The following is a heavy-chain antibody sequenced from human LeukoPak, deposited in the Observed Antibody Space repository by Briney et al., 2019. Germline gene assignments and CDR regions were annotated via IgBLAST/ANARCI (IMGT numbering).Heavy chain of an antibody. CDR3: TRDIYSSSP. CDR2: ISYDGSNK. D-gene: IGHD6-13*01. J-gene: IGHJ5*02. CDR1: GFTFSSYA. Sequence: GGSLRLSCAASGFTFSSYAMHWVRQAPGKGLEWVAVISYDGSNKYYADSVKGRFTISRDNSKNTLYLQMNSLRAEDTAVYYCTRDIYSSSPWGQGTLVTVSS. V-gene: IGHV3-30-3*01.